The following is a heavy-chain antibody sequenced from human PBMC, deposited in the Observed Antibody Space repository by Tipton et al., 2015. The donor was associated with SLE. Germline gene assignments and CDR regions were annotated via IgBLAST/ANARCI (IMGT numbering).Heavy chain of an antibody. V-gene: IGHV4-38-2*02. D-gene: IGHD1-1*01. Sequence: TLSLTCTVSGYSISSGYYWGWIRQPPGKGLEWIGSMYHSGDTFYNPSLKSRLTISMDTPKRQLSLKLSSVTAADTAIYYCARDNEGFDYWGQGTLVIVSS. J-gene: IGHJ4*02. CDR1: GYSISSGYY. CDR3: ARDNEGFDY. CDR2: MYHSGDT.